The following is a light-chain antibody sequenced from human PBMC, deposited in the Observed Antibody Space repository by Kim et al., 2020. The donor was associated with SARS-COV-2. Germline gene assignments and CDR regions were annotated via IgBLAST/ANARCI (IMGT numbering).Light chain of an antibody. V-gene: IGLV3-25*03. CDR1: ELPKKY. CDR3: QSTDSSATWV. Sequence: VAQGQTARITSSGDELPKKYAYWYQKKPGQAPVLVIYKDNGRPSGIPERFSGSSSGTIFTLTISGVQAEDEADYYCQSTDSSATWVFGGGTKLTVL. CDR2: KDN. J-gene: IGLJ3*02.